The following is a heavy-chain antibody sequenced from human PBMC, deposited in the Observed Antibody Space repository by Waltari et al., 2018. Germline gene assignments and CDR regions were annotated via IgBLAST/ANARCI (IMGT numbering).Heavy chain of an antibody. Sequence: EVQLVESGGGLVQPGGSLRLSCAASGFTFSSYWMSWVRQAPGKGREGVANIKQDGSEKYYVDSVKGRVTIARDNSKNTLYLQMNSLRAEDTAVYYCARAYSSGWYGNCWDYWGQGTLVTVSS. V-gene: IGHV3-7*03. J-gene: IGHJ4*02. CDR1: GFTFSSYW. CDR3: ARAYSSGWYGNCWDY. D-gene: IGHD6-19*01. CDR2: IKQDGSEK.